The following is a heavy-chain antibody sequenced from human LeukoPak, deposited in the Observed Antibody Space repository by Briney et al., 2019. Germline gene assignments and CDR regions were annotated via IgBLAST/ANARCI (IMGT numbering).Heavy chain of an antibody. CDR1: KFTFSSYW. V-gene: IGHV3-30*18. J-gene: IGHJ4*02. Sequence: GGSLRLSCAASKFTFSSYWMSWVRQAPGKGLEWVALISHDGNNEYYADSVKGRFATSRDDSKNTLYLQMNSLRAEDTAVYYCAKDPSLRVTLPVWGQGTLVTVSS. CDR2: ISHDGNNE. CDR3: AKDPSLRVTLPV. D-gene: IGHD2-21*02.